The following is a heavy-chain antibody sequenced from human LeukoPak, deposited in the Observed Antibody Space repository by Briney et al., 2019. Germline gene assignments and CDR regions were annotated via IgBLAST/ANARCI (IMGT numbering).Heavy chain of an antibody. CDR2: ISSSSSTI. D-gene: IGHD6-13*01. J-gene: IGHJ3*02. V-gene: IGHV3-48*01. CDR3: ARVSKQLTDAFDI. Sequence: GGALRLSCAASGFTFSSYSMNWVREAPGKGLEWVSYISSSSSTIYYADSVKGRFTISRDNAKNSLYLQMNSLRAEDTAVYYCARVSKQLTDAFDIWGQGTMVTVSS. CDR1: GFTFSSYS.